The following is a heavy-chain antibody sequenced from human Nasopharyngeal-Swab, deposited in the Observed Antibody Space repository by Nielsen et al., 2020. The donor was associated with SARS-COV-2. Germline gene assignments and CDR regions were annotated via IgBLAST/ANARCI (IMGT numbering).Heavy chain of an antibody. V-gene: IGHV1-69*13. D-gene: IGHD3-3*01. CDR1: GGTFSSYA. CDR3: ARLGGFWSGYYDDY. J-gene: IGHJ4*02. Sequence: SVKVSCKASGGTFSSYAISWVRQAPGQGLEWMGGIIPIFGTANYAQKFQGRVTIAADESASTAYMELSSLRSEDTAVYYCARLGGFWSGYYDDYWGQGTLVTVSS. CDR2: IIPIFGTA.